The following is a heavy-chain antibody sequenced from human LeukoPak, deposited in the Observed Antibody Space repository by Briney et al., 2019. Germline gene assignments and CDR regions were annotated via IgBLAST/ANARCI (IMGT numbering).Heavy chain of an antibody. V-gene: IGHV3-11*04. CDR1: GFTFSDYY. CDR3: AKHPGGFTGIVNYYYMDV. J-gene: IGHJ6*03. D-gene: IGHD3-16*02. Sequence: GGSLRLSCAASGFTFSDYYMSWIRQAPGKGLEWVSYISSSGSTIYYADSVKGRFTVSRDNSKNTLYLQMNSLRLEDTAVYYCAKHPGGFTGIVNYYYMDVWGEGTTVTVSS. CDR2: ISSSGSTI.